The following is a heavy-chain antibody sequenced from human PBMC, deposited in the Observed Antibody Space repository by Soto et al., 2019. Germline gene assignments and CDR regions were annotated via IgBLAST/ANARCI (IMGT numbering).Heavy chain of an antibody. Sequence: SVKVSCKASGGAFSSYAISWVRQAPGQGLEWMGGIIPIFGTANYAQKFQGRVTITTDKSTSTAYMELSSLRSEDTAVYYCARDLPPDYCSSPSCYSYGMDVCGQGPTVTVYS. J-gene: IGHJ6*02. V-gene: IGHV1-69*05. CDR3: ARDLPPDYCSSPSCYSYGMDV. CDR2: IIPIFGTA. CDR1: GGAFSSYA. D-gene: IGHD2-2*01.